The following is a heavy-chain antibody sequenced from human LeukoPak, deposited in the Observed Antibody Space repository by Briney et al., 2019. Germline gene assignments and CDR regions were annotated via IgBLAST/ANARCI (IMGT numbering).Heavy chain of an antibody. CDR3: ARGSSSSREAFDI. D-gene: IGHD6-13*01. Sequence: SETLSLTCTVSGGSISIYYWSWIRQPPGKGLEWIGYIYYSGSSGSTNYKPSLKSRVTISVDTSKNQFSLKLSSVTAADTAVYYCARGSSSSREAFDIWGQGTMVTVSS. J-gene: IGHJ3*02. CDR1: GGSISIYY. V-gene: IGHV4-59*01. CDR2: IYYSGSSGST.